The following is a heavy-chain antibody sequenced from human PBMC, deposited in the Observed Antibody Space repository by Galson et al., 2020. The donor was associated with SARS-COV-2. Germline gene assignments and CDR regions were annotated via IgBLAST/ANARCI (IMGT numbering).Heavy chain of an antibody. Sequence: GESLKISCAASGFTFSSHAMHWVRQAPGKGLEWVAQIFFDGSDKYYEDSVKGRFTISRDSSKNTVYLQMNNLRADDTAVYYCARDGQTSSGWAFDYWGQGTLVTVCS. J-gene: IGHJ4*02. CDR3: ARDGQTSSGWAFDY. CDR1: GFTFSSHA. D-gene: IGHD6-19*01. V-gene: IGHV3-33*01. CDR2: IFFDGSDK.